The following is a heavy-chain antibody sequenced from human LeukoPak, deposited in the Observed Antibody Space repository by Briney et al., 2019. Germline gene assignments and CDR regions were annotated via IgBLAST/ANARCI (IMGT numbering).Heavy chain of an antibody. CDR2: IYYSGST. Sequence: SETLSLTCTVSADSFRRYYWSWSRQHLAQGQEWIGYIYYSGSTNYNPSLKSRVTISVDTSKNQFSLKLNSVAAADTAVYYCARGRNLEWFDYWGQGALVTVSS. CDR3: ARGRNLEWFDY. V-gene: IGHV4-59*01. D-gene: IGHD3-3*01. CDR1: ADSFRRYY. J-gene: IGHJ5*01.